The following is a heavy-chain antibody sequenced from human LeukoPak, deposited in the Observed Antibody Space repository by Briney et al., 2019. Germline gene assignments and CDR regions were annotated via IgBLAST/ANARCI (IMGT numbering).Heavy chain of an antibody. CDR3: ATLKGWYGEGCFDC. J-gene: IGHJ4*02. CDR1: GVTVSSIY. CDR2: MYPDGRT. V-gene: IGHV3-53*01. D-gene: IGHD3-10*01. Sequence: GGSLRLSCAASGVTVSSIYMGWVRQAPGKGLDWVSVMYPDGRTYYTESVKGRFTISRDSSENSLFLQMNSLRAEDTGVYYCATLKGWYGEGCFDCWGQGTLVTVSS.